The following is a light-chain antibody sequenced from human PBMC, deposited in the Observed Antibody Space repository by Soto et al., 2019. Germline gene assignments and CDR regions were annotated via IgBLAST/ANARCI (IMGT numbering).Light chain of an antibody. V-gene: IGLV2-11*01. J-gene: IGLJ1*01. CDR3: CSSAGNLFV. Sequence: QSALPQPRSVSGSPGQSVTISCTGTSSDVGGYNYVSWYQQHPGKAPKLMIYAVNKRPSGVPDRFSGSKSGNTAALTISGLQADDEADYYCCSSAGNLFVFGSGTKLTVL. CDR1: SSDVGGYNY. CDR2: AVN.